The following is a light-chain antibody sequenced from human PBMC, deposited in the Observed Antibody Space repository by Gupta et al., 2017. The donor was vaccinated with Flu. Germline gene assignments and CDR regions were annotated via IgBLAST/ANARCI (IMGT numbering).Light chain of an antibody. CDR2: LNSDGSH. Sequence: QPVLTQSPSASASLGASVKLTCTLSSGHSSYAIAWHQQQPEKGPRFLMRLNSDGSHSKGDGIPDRFLGFSSGAERYLIISSLQSEDAADYPCQTWGIGSVVFGGGTKLTVL. CDR1: SGHSSYA. J-gene: IGLJ2*01. CDR3: QTWGIGSVV. V-gene: IGLV4-69*01.